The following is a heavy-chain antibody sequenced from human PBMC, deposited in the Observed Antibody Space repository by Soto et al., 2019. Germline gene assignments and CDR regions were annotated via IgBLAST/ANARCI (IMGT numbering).Heavy chain of an antibody. V-gene: IGHV4-34*01. D-gene: IGHD3-10*01. Sequence: QVQLQQWGAGLLKPSETLSVTCGVSGGSLTGYSWSWIRQPPGKGLEWIGKINQSGSTYYNPYLKRRVTISVDTSKKQFSLILSSVAAADTAVYYCAIGVLWSGGGLYYFDNWGQGTLVTVSS. CDR2: INQSGST. J-gene: IGHJ4*02. CDR3: AIGVLWSGGGLYYFDN. CDR1: GGSLTGYS.